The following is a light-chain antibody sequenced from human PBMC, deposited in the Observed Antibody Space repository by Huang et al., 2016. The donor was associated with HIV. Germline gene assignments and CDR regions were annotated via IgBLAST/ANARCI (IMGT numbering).Light chain of an antibody. V-gene: IGKV4-1*01. CDR2: LAS. CDR3: QQYYSTPPT. J-gene: IGKJ4*01. Sequence: DIVMTQSPDSLAVSLGERATINCKSSQSVLYSSNNKNYLAWYQQKPGQPPKLIIYLASTRESGVPDRFSGSGSGTDFTLTISSLQAEDVAVYYCQQYYSTPPTFGGGTKVEIK. CDR1: QSVLYSSNNKNY.